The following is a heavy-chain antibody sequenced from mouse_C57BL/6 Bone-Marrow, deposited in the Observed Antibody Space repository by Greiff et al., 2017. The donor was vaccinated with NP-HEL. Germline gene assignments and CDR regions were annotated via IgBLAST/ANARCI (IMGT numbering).Heavy chain of an antibody. CDR2: IDPANGDT. D-gene: IGHD1-1*01. Sequence: VQLQQSGAELVRPGASVKLSCTASGFNIKDAYMHWVKQRPEQGLEWIGWIDPANGDTKYAPKFQGKATITADTSSNTAYLQLSSLTSENTAVYYCTSGGSSPYAMDYGGRGTSVTVTA. V-gene: IGHV14-4*01. J-gene: IGHJ4*01. CDR3: TSGGSSPYAMDY. CDR1: GFNIKDAY.